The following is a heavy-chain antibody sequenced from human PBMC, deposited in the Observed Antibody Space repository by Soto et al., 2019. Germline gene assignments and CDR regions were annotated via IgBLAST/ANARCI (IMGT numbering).Heavy chain of an antibody. CDR2: ISAYNGNT. CDR1: GYTFTSYG. V-gene: IGHV1-18*01. D-gene: IGHD3-3*01. CDR3: ARDHHYDFWSGPPTHADYYYYYGMDV. Sequence: ASVKVSCKASGYTFTSYGISWVRQAPGQGLEWMGWISAYNGNTNYAQKLQGRVTMTTDTSTSTAYMELRSLRSDDTAVYYCARDHHYDFWSGPPTHADYYYYYGMDVWGQATTVTSP. J-gene: IGHJ6*02.